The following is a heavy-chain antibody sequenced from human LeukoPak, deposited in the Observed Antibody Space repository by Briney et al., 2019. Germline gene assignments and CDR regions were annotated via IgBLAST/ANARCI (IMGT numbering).Heavy chain of an antibody. J-gene: IGHJ5*02. V-gene: IGHV3-48*03. Sequence: GGSLRLSXAASGFTFSSYEMNWVRQAPGKGLEWVSYISSSGSTIYYADSVKGRFTISRDNAKNSLYLQMNSLRAEDTAVYYCASQPPIPYSSSSSNWFDPWGQGTLVTVSS. CDR2: ISSSGSTI. D-gene: IGHD6-6*01. CDR3: ASQPPIPYSSSSSNWFDP. CDR1: GFTFSSYE.